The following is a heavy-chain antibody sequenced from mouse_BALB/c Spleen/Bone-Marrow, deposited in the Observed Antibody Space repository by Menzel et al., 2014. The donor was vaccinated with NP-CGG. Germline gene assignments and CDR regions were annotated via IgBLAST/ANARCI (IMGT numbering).Heavy chain of an antibody. J-gene: IGHJ4*01. V-gene: IGHV1-67*01. CDR1: GYTFTDYG. CDR3: ARGDYRYDETMDY. CDR2: ISLYSGNT. Sequence: VQGVESGPELVRPGVSVKISCKGSGYTFTDYGMHWVKQSHAKSLEWIGLISLYSGNTNYNQKFKDKATMTVDKSSSTAYMELARLTSEDSAIYYRARGDYRYDETMDYWGQGTSVTVSS. D-gene: IGHD2-14*01.